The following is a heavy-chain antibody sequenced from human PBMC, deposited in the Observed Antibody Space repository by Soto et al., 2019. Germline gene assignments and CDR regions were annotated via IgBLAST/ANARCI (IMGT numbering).Heavy chain of an antibody. Sequence: PGGSLRLSCEASGFSFSTYSMHWVRQAPGKGPVWVSRISGDGNTTTYADSVKGRFTISRDNANNILYLQMNSLRAEDTAVYHCTRGHRADSAGTGAHWGQGTLVTVSS. D-gene: IGHD6-13*01. CDR1: GFSFSTYS. CDR3: TRGHRADSAGTGAH. V-gene: IGHV3-74*03. CDR2: ISGDGNTT. J-gene: IGHJ4*02.